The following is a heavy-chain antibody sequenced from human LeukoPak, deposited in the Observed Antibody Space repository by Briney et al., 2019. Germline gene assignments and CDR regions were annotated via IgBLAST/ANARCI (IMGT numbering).Heavy chain of an antibody. J-gene: IGHJ4*02. CDR2: ISSSSSYI. CDR3: ARGTWNDPACFDY. V-gene: IGHV3-21*01. Sequence: PGGSLRLSCAASGFTFSSYSMNWVRQAPGKGLEWVSSISSSSSYIYYADSVKGRFAISRDNAKNSLYLQMNSLRAEDTAVYYCARGTWNDPACFDYWGQGTLVTVSS. CDR1: GFTFSSYS. D-gene: IGHD1-1*01.